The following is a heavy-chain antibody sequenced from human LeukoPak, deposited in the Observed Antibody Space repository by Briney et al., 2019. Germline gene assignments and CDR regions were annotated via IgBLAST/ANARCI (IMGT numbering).Heavy chain of an antibody. V-gene: IGHV3-30*04. J-gene: IGHJ4*02. D-gene: IGHD3-10*01. CDR1: GFTFSSYA. CDR2: ISYDGSNK. Sequence: PGRSLRLSCAASGFTFSSYAMHWVRQAPGKGLEWVAVISYDGSNKYYADSVKGRFTISRDNSKNTLYLQMNSPRAEDTAVYHCARDLFKRRPGYFDYWGQGTLVTVSS. CDR3: ARDLFKRRPGYFDY.